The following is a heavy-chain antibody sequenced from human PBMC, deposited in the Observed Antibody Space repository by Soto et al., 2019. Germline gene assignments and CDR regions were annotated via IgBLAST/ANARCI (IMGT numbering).Heavy chain of an antibody. V-gene: IGHV1-69*13. CDR2: IIPIFGTA. CDR3: ARDLAGTIGHWFDP. D-gene: IGHD1-7*01. J-gene: IGHJ5*02. CDR1: GGTFSSYA. Sequence: ASVKVSCKASGGTFSSYAISWVRQAPGQGLEWMGGIIPIFGTANYAQKFQGRVTITADESTSTAYMELSSLRSEDTAVYYCARDLAGTIGHWFDPWGQGTLVTVSS.